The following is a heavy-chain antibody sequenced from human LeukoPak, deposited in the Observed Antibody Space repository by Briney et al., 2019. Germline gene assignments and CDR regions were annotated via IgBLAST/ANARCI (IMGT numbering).Heavy chain of an antibody. Sequence: SETLSLTCTVSGGSISSGSYYWSWIRQPAGKGLEWIGRIYASGSTNYNPSLKSRVTMSVDTSKNQFSLNVSSVTAADTAVYYCARTMNGAFDIWGQGTMVTVSS. CDR3: ARTMNGAFDI. CDR2: IYASGST. V-gene: IGHV4-61*02. D-gene: IGHD3-22*01. CDR1: GGSISSGSYY. J-gene: IGHJ3*02.